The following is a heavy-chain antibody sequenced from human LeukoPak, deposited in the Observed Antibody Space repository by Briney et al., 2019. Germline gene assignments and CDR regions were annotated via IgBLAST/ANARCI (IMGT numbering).Heavy chain of an antibody. CDR2: IYTSGST. CDR3: ARDDWKGKFDP. Sequence: SETLSLTCTVSGGSISSGSYYWSWIRQPAGKGLEWIGRIYTSGSTNYNPSLKSRVTISVDTSKNQFSLKLSSVTAADTAMYYCARDDWKGKFDPWGQGTLVTVSS. V-gene: IGHV4-61*02. J-gene: IGHJ5*02. CDR1: GGSISSGSYY. D-gene: IGHD2-21*01.